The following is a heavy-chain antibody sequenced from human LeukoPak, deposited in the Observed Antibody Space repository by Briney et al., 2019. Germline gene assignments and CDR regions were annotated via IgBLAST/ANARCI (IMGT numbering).Heavy chain of an antibody. CDR2: INPNSGGT. Sequence: ASVKVSCKASGYTFTGYYMHWVRQAPGQGLEWMGWINPNSGGTNYAQKFQGRVTMTRDTSISTAYMELSRLRSDDTAVYYCAREELSIAAAGWFDPWGQGTLVTVSS. V-gene: IGHV1-2*02. CDR1: GYTFTGYY. J-gene: IGHJ5*02. CDR3: AREELSIAAAGWFDP. D-gene: IGHD6-13*01.